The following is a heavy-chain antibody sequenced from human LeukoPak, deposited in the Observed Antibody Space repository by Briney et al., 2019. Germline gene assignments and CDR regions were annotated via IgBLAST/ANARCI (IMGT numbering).Heavy chain of an antibody. Sequence: GGSLRLSCAVSGFTVSNDYMSWVRQAPGKGLEWVSVIYGGGSTYYADSVRGRFTISRDNYENTLYLQMDSLRAEDTVVYYWTRLLPSSHHFFDSWGQGTLVADCS. CDR1: GFTVSNDY. CDR2: IYGGGST. CDR3: TRLLPSSHHFFDS. J-gene: IGHJ4*02. V-gene: IGHV3-53*01. D-gene: IGHD6-6*01.